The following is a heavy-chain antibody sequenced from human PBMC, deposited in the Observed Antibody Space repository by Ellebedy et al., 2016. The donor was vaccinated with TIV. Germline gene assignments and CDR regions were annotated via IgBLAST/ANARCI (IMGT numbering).Heavy chain of an antibody. CDR3: ATDGSYGDYLSPTHAFET. Sequence: GESLKISCGTSGFSFRSYWMSWVRQAPGKGLEWVANINQGGSERHYVDSVKGRFTISRDNAKNSLYLEMNSLRAEDTAVYYCATDGSYGDYLSPTHAFETWGQGTMVIVSS. CDR2: INQGGSER. D-gene: IGHD4-17*01. J-gene: IGHJ3*02. CDR1: GFSFRSYW. V-gene: IGHV3-7*01.